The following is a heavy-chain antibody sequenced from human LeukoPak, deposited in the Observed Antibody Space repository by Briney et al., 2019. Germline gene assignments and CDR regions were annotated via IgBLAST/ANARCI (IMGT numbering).Heavy chain of an antibody. CDR1: GYTFTGYY. D-gene: IGHD3-22*01. J-gene: IGHJ4*02. V-gene: IGHV1-2*06. CDR3: ARLDDYYDSSGYPNVVDD. CDR2: INPNSGGI. Sequence: GASVKVSCKASGYTFTGYYMHWVRQAPGQGLEWMGRINPNSGGINYAQKFQGRVTMTRDTSNSTAYMELSRLRSDDTAVYYCARLDDYYDSSGYPNVVDDWGQGTLVTVSS.